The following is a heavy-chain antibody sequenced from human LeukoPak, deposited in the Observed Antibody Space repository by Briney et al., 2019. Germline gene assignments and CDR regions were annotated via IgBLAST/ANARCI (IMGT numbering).Heavy chain of an antibody. Sequence: GASVKVSCKASGYTFTIYDINWVRQATGQGLEWMGWMNPNSGNTGYAQKFQGRVTITRNTSISTAYMELSSLRSEDTAVYYCARDAIYDILTGSFDYWGQGTLVTVSS. D-gene: IGHD3-9*01. CDR2: MNPNSGNT. V-gene: IGHV1-8*03. CDR1: GYTFTIYD. J-gene: IGHJ4*02. CDR3: ARDAIYDILTGSFDY.